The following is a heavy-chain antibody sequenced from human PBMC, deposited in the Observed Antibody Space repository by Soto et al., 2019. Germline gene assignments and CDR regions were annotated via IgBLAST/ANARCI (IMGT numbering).Heavy chain of an antibody. Sequence: QLQLQESGPGLVKPSETLSLTCTVSGGSISSSSYYWGWIRQPPGKGLEWIGSIYYSGSTYYNPSLKSRVTISVDTSKNQFSLKLSSVTAADTAVYYCARHDGALVVDYWGQGTLVTVSS. J-gene: IGHJ4*02. D-gene: IGHD6-6*01. CDR3: ARHDGALVVDY. CDR2: IYYSGST. V-gene: IGHV4-39*01. CDR1: GGSISSSSYY.